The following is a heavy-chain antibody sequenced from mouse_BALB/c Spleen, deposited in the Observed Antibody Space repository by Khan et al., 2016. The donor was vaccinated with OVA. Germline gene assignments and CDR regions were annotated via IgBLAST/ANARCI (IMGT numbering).Heavy chain of an antibody. Sequence: QVRLQQSGAELARPGASVKLSCTASGYTFTDYYINWVKQRTGQGLEWIGEISPGSGDTYYNERFMGKATLTADKSSSTASMQLSSRTSEASAVYFCARRNYFGYTFAYWGQGTLVTVSA. J-gene: IGHJ3*01. CDR1: GYTFTDYY. CDR2: ISPGSGDT. V-gene: IGHV1-77*01. CDR3: ARRNYFGYTFAY. D-gene: IGHD1-2*01.